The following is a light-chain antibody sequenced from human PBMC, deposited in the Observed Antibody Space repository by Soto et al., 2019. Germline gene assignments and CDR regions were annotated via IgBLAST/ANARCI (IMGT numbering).Light chain of an antibody. V-gene: IGKV1-39*01. J-gene: IGKJ4*01. CDR3: QQSYSTPFT. CDR2: AAS. Sequence: DIQMTQSPSSLSASVGDRVTITCRASQSISSYLNWYQQKPGKAPKVLIYAASSLQSGVPSRVSGSGSRTDFTLTISSLQPEDFATYYCQQSYSTPFTFGGGTKVEIK. CDR1: QSISSY.